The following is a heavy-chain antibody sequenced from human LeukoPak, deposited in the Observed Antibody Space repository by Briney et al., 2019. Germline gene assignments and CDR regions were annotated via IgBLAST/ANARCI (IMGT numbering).Heavy chain of an antibody. J-gene: IGHJ4*02. CDR1: GFTFSSYA. V-gene: IGHV3-23*01. CDR3: AKPLEKYTYGGNFDY. CDR2: ISSSADST. D-gene: IGHD4-23*01. Sequence: GGSLILSCEASGFTFSSYAMSWVRQAPGKGLAWVSVISSSADSTYYADSVKGRFTISRDNSKNTLYLQMNNVRAEDTAVYYCAKPLEKYTYGGNFDYWGQGILATVSS.